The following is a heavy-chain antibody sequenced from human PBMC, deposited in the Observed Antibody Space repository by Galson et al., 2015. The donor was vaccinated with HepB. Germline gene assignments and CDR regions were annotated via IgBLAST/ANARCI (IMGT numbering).Heavy chain of an antibody. V-gene: IGHV3-23*01. CDR1: GFTFSNAW. CDR2: ISGSGGST. J-gene: IGHJ4*02. D-gene: IGHD1-26*01. CDR3: AKESWELYDY. Sequence: LRLSCAASGFTFSNAWMNWVRQAPGKGLEWVSAISGSGGSTYYADSVKGRFTISRDNSKNTLYLQMNSLRAEDTAVYYCAKESWELYDYWGQGTLVTVSS.